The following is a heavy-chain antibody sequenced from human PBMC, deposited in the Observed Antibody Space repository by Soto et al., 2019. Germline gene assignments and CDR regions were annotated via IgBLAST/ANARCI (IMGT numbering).Heavy chain of an antibody. D-gene: IGHD3-3*01. CDR2: IYWADDK. CDR1: GFSLTTSGVG. J-gene: IGHJ4*02. Sequence: QITLNESGPTQVKPRQTLTLTCTFSGFSLTTSGVGVGWIRQSPGKAPEWLALIYWADDKRYSPSLKSRLTITKDTSKNQVVLTMAYLDPADTATYYCAHRVLRTVFGLVTTTAIYFDFWGQGTPVAVSS. CDR3: AHRVLRTVFGLVTTTAIYFDF. V-gene: IGHV2-5*02.